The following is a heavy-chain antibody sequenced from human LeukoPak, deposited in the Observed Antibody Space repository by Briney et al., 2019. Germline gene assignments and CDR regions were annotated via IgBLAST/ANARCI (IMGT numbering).Heavy chain of an antibody. CDR1: GGSISSGGYS. V-gene: IGHV4-30-2*01. CDR2: IYHSGST. D-gene: IGHD5-18*01. J-gene: IGHJ4*02. CDR3: AREGDNTAMDY. Sequence: SGTLSLTCAVSGGSISSGGYSWSWIRQPPGKGLEWIGYIYHSGSTYYNPSLKSRVTISVDRSKNQFSLKLSSVTAADTAVYYCAREGDNTAMDYWGQGTLVTVSS.